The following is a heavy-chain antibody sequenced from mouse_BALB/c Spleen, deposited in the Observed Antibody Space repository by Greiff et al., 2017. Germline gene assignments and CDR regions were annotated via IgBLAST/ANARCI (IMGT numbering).Heavy chain of an antibody. J-gene: IGHJ3*01. Sequence: LQQPGAELVKPGASVKMSCKASGYTFTSYNMHWVKQTPGQGLEWIGAIYPGNGDTSYNQKFKGKATLTADKSSSTAYMQLSSLTSEDSAVYYCASSGTVWFAYWGQGTLVTVSA. V-gene: IGHV1-12*01. D-gene: IGHD4-1*01. CDR1: GYTFTSYN. CDR3: ASSGTVWFAY. CDR2: IYPGNGDT.